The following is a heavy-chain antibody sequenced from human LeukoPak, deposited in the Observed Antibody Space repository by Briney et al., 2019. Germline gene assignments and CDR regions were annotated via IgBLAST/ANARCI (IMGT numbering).Heavy chain of an antibody. V-gene: IGHV3-7*01. J-gene: IGHJ4*02. CDR2: TKQDGTEK. D-gene: IGHD4-11*01. Sequence: GGSLRLSCAASGFTFSSYWMSWVRQAPGKGLEWVANTKQDGTEKYYVDSVKGRFTISRDNTKKSLYLQMNSLRAEDTAVYYCARDRAPVSHDYSYFDYWGQGTLVTVSS. CDR1: GFTFSSYW. CDR3: ARDRAPVSHDYSYFDY.